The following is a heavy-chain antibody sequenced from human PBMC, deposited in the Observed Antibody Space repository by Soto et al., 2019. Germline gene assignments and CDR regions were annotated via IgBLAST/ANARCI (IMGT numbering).Heavy chain of an antibody. CDR3: ARDQGGSYDSWFDP. J-gene: IGHJ5*02. D-gene: IGHD1-26*01. CDR1: TFSMYS. CDR2: ISSGSAYI. V-gene: IGHV3-21*06. Sequence: EVQVVESGGGLVKPGGSLRLSCTFTFSMYSMNWVRQAPGKGLEWVASISSGSAYIKYAESVKGRFTISRDNAKNSLHLQMNSLRADDTAIYHCARDQGGSYDSWFDPWGQGTLVTRLL.